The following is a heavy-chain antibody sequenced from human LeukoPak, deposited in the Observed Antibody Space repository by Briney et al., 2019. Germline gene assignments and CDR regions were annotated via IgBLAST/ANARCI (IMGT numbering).Heavy chain of an antibody. V-gene: IGHV3-21*01. Sequence: PGGSLRLSCAASGFSFQNYGMAWVRPVPGKGLEWVSAISASSDSQYYTDSVKGRFTISRDNAKNSLYLQMNSLRAEDTAVYFCARPYYYSSGSFPYWGQGILVTVSS. CDR2: ISASSDSQ. CDR3: ARPYYYSSGSFPY. CDR1: GFSFQNYG. J-gene: IGHJ4*02. D-gene: IGHD3-10*01.